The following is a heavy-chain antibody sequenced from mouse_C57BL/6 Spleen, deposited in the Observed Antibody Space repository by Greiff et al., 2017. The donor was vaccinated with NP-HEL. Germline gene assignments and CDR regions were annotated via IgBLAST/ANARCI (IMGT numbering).Heavy chain of an antibody. V-gene: IGHV10-1*01. CDR1: GFSFNTYA. J-gene: IGHJ4*01. CDR3: DSHYYGSSFYAKDY. D-gene: IGHD1-1*01. Sequence: EVQGVESGGGLVQPKGSLKLSCAASGFSFNTYAMNWVRQAPGKGLEWVARIRSKSNNYATYYADSVKDRFTNSRDDSESMLYLQMNNLKTEDTAMYYCDSHYYGSSFYAKDYWGQVTSVTVSS. CDR2: IRSKSNNYAT.